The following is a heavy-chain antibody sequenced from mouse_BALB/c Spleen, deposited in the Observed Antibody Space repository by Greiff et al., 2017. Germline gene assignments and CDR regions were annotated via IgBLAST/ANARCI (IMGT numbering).Heavy chain of an antibody. D-gene: IGHD2-1*01. CDR2: ISYSGST. V-gene: IGHV3-2*02. Sequence: EVKLEESGPGLVKPSQSLSLTCTVTGYSITSDYAWNWLRQFPGNKLEWMGYISYSGSTSYNPSLKSRISITRDTSKNQFFLQLNSVTTEDTATYYCARLGYGNSHWYFDVWGAGTTVTVSS. CDR1: GYSITSDYA. CDR3: ARLGYGNSHWYFDV. J-gene: IGHJ1*01.